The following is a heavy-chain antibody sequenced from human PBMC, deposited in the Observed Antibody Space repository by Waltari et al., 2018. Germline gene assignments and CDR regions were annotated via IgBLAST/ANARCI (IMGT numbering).Heavy chain of an antibody. D-gene: IGHD3-22*01. V-gene: IGHV4-39*01. CDR2: IYYSVST. J-gene: IGHJ4*02. CDR3: ARLSGYYDFDY. Sequence: QLQLQESGPGLVKPSETLSLTCTVSGGSISSSSYYWGWIRQPPGKGLEWIGSIYYSVSTYYNPSLKSRVTISVDTSKNQFSLKLSSVTAADTAVYYCARLSGYYDFDYWGQGTLVTVSS. CDR1: GGSISSSSYY.